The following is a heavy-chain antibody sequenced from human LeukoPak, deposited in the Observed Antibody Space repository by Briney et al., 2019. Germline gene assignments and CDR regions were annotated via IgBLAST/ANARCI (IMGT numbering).Heavy chain of an antibody. J-gene: IGHJ4*02. V-gene: IGHV1-3*01. D-gene: IGHD3-22*01. Sequence: ASVNVSCKATGYSFTRYAIHWVRQAPGQGLEWMGWINPGNDNTKYSQKFQGRVTFTRDTSASTAYMELSSLRSEDTAVYYRARGISGYYPSFDYWGQGTLVTVSS. CDR1: GYSFTRYA. CDR2: INPGNDNT. CDR3: ARGISGYYPSFDY.